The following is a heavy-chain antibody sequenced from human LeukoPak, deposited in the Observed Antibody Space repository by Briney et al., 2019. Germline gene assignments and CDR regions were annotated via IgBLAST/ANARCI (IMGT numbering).Heavy chain of an antibody. D-gene: IGHD3-10*01. CDR1: GFTFDDYA. CDR2: ISWNSGSI. J-gene: IGHJ4*02. CDR3: ARVLSSGSSYPYYFDY. V-gene: IGHV3-9*01. Sequence: PGRSLRLSCAASGFTFDDYAMHWVRQAPGKGLEWVSGISWNSGSIGYADSVKGRFTISRDNAKNSLYLQMNSLRAEDTAVYYCARVLSSGSSYPYYFDYWGQGTLVTVSS.